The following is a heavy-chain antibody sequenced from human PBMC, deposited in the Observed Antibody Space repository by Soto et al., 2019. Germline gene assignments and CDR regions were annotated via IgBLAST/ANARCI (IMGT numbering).Heavy chain of an antibody. CDR3: ARSGHFRYFDWLANVYYFDY. V-gene: IGHV4-34*01. D-gene: IGHD3-9*01. CDR1: GGSFSGYY. Sequence: PSETLSLTCAVYGGSFSGYYWSWIRQPPGKGLEWIGEINHSGSTNYNPSLKSRVTISVDTSKNQFSLKLSSVTAADTAVYYCARSGHFRYFDWLANVYYFDYWGQGTLVTVSS. CDR2: INHSGST. J-gene: IGHJ4*02.